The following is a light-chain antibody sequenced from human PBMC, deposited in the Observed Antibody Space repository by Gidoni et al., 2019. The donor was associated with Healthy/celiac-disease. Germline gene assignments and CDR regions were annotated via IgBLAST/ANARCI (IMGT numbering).Light chain of an antibody. CDR3: QQYNSYSSCT. CDR1: QSISSW. J-gene: IGKJ2*02. Sequence: DIHMTQSPSTLSASVGDRVTITCRASQSISSWLAWYQQKPGKAPKLLIYDASSLESGVPSRFSGSGSGTEFTLTISSLQPDDFATYYCQQYNSYSSCTFGQGTKLEIK. V-gene: IGKV1-5*01. CDR2: DAS.